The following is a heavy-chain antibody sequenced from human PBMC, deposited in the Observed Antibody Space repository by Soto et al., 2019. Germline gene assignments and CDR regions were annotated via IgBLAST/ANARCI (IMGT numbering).Heavy chain of an antibody. V-gene: IGHV1-3*01. D-gene: IGHD1-26*01. Sequence: GASVKVSCKASGYTFTSYAMHWVRQAPGQRLEWMGWINAGNGNTKYSQKFQGRVTITRDTSASTAYMELSSLRSEDTAVYYCARDGSSGSYRVGRGFFDYWGQGTLVTVSS. CDR1: GYTFTSYA. J-gene: IGHJ4*02. CDR3: ARDGSSGSYRVGRGFFDY. CDR2: INAGNGNT.